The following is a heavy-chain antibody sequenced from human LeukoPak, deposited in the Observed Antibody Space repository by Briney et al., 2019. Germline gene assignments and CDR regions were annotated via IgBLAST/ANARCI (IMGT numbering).Heavy chain of an antibody. V-gene: IGHV1-69*01. D-gene: IGHD2-15*01. CDR2: IIPIFGTA. Sequence: ASVKVSCKASGGTFSSYAISWVRQAPGQGLEWMGGIIPIFGTANYAQKFQGRVTITADESTSTAYMELRSLRSEDTAVYYCAKGDCSGGSCYSPFDYWGQGTLVTVSS. J-gene: IGHJ4*02. CDR3: AKGDCSGGSCYSPFDY. CDR1: GGTFSSYA.